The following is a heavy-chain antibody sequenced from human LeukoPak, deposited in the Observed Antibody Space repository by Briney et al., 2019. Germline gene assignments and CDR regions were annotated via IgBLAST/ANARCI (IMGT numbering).Heavy chain of an antibody. J-gene: IGHJ5*02. Sequence: GGSLRLSCAASGFTFTDYWMHWVRQVAGKWLVWVSRINGDLTNTTYADSVKGRFTISRDNAKNTLYLQMSSLRAEDTAVYYCARAMPHDNWFNPWGQGSLVTVSS. D-gene: IGHD2-2*01. CDR2: INGDLTNT. CDR3: ARAMPHDNWFNP. CDR1: GFTFTDYW. V-gene: IGHV3-74*03.